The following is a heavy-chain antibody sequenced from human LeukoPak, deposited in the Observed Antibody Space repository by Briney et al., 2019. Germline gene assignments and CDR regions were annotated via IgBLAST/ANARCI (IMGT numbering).Heavy chain of an antibody. D-gene: IGHD5-24*01. CDR1: GYTFTSNY. Sequence: ASVKVSCKASGYTFTSNYMHWVRQAPGQGPEWMGVISPSGGSTTYAQKFQGRVTLTRDMSTSTDYLELSSLRSEDTAVYYCARHGYNPVGFDIWGQGTVVTVSS. CDR3: ARHGYNPVGFDI. V-gene: IGHV1-46*01. CDR2: ISPSGGST. J-gene: IGHJ3*02.